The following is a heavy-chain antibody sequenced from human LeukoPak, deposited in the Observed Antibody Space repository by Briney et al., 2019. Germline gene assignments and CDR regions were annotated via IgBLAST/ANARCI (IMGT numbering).Heavy chain of an antibody. CDR1: GFTFSSFA. Sequence: GGSLRLSCAGSGFTFSSFAMSWVRQAPGKGLEWVGFIRSKAYGGTTEYAASVKGRFTISRDDSKSIAYLQMNSLKTEGTAVYYCTRGRDGYNPRVFDYWGQGTLVTVSS. V-gene: IGHV3-49*04. CDR3: TRGRDGYNPRVFDY. D-gene: IGHD5-24*01. CDR2: IRSKAYGGTT. J-gene: IGHJ4*02.